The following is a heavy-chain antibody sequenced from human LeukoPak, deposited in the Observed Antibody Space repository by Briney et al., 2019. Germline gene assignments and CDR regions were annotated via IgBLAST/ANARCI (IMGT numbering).Heavy chain of an antibody. J-gene: IGHJ4*02. CDR1: GFTFSSYA. Sequence: GGSLRLSCAASGFTFSSYAVSWVRQAPGKGLEWVSAITGSGGNTYYADSVKGRFTISRDNSESTLYLQMNTLRAEDTALYYCAKRGYYYESSGYYYFDYWGQGSLVTVSS. D-gene: IGHD3-22*01. CDR2: ITGSGGNT. CDR3: AKRGYYYESSGYYYFDY. V-gene: IGHV3-23*01.